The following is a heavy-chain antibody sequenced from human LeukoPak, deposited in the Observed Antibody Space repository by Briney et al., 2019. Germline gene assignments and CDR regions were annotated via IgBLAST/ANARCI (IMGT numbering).Heavy chain of an antibody. Sequence: SVKVSCKASGGTSSSYAISWVRQAPGQGLERMGGIIPIFGTANYAQKFQGRVTITADESTSTAYMELSSLRSEDTAVYYCARDGRLERRRDDAFDIWGQGTMVTVSS. CDR3: ARDGRLERRRDDAFDI. J-gene: IGHJ3*02. V-gene: IGHV1-69*01. CDR2: IIPIFGTA. CDR1: GGTSSSYA. D-gene: IGHD1-1*01.